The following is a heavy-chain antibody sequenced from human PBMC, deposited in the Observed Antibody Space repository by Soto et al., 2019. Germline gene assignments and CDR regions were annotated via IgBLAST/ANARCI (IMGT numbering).Heavy chain of an antibody. Sequence: QVQLVESGGGVVQPGRSLRLSCAASGFTFSSYGMHWVRQAPGKGLEWVAVIWYDGSNKYYADSVKGQFTISRDNSKNTLYLQMNSLRAEDTAVYYCARDHGCSGGSCYSPGAFDIWGQGTMVTVSS. D-gene: IGHD2-15*01. V-gene: IGHV3-33*01. CDR3: ARDHGCSGGSCYSPGAFDI. CDR2: IWYDGSNK. CDR1: GFTFSSYG. J-gene: IGHJ3*02.